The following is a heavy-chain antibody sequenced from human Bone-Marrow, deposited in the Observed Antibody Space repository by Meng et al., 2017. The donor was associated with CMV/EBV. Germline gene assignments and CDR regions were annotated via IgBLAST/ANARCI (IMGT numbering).Heavy chain of an antibody. Sequence: GESLKISCAASGFTFSTYAMHWVRQAPGKGLEWVAVISYDGSNKYYADSVKGRFTISRDNSKNTLYLQMNSLRAEDTAVYYCARLSFVLAAVVGGAFDIWGQGPMVTVSS. CDR1: GFTFSTYA. J-gene: IGHJ3*02. D-gene: IGHD6-13*01. CDR3: ARLSFVLAAVVGGAFDI. CDR2: ISYDGSNK. V-gene: IGHV3-30-3*01.